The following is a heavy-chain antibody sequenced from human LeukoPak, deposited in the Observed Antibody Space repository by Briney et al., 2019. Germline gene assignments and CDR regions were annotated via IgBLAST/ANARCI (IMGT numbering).Heavy chain of an antibody. V-gene: IGHV3-64D*06. Sequence: GRSLRLSCAASGFTFSSYAMHWVRQAPGKGLEYVSAISSNGGSTYYADSVKGRFTISRDNSKNTLYLQMSSLRAEDTAVYYCAKSHYDSTGHYTLGDWGQGTLVTVSS. J-gene: IGHJ4*02. CDR2: ISSNGGST. CDR1: GFTFSSYA. CDR3: AKSHYDSTGHYTLGD. D-gene: IGHD3-22*01.